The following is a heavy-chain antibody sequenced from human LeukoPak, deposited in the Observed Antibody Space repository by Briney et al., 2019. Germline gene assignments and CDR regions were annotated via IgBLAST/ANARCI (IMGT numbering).Heavy chain of an antibody. CDR1: GFTFSSYW. CDR2: IKQDGSEK. CDR3: ARATAASSYFDY. J-gene: IGHJ4*02. V-gene: IGHV3-7*01. D-gene: IGHD6-13*01. Sequence: PGGSLRLSCAVSGFTFSSYWMSWVRQAPGKGLEWVANIKQDGSEKYYVDSVKGRFTISRDNAKNSLYLQMNSLRAEDTAVYYCARATAASSYFDYWGQGTLVTVPS.